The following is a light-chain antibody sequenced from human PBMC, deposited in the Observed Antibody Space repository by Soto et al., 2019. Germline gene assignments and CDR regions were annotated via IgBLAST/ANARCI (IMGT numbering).Light chain of an antibody. Sequence: QSVLTQPPSVSGAPGQRVTISCTGSSSNIGAGYDVHWYQQLPGTAPKLLIYGNSNRPSGVPDRFSGSKSGTSASLAITGLXAEXEADYYCQSYDSSLSVVFGGGTKLTV. CDR1: SSNIGAGYD. CDR2: GNS. V-gene: IGLV1-40*01. CDR3: QSYDSSLSVV. J-gene: IGLJ2*01.